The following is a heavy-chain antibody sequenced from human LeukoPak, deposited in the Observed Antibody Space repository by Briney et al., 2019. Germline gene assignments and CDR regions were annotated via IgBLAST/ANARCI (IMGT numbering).Heavy chain of an antibody. CDR2: ISSNGGST. CDR1: GFTFSSYA. J-gene: IGHJ4*02. V-gene: IGHV3-64*01. Sequence: GGSLRLSCAASGFTFSSYAMLWVRQAPGKGLEYVSAISSNGGSTYYANSVKGRLTISRDNSKNTLYLQMGSLRAEDMAVYYCARGMVATWYYFDYWGQGILVTVSS. CDR3: ARGMVATWYYFDY. D-gene: IGHD5-12*01.